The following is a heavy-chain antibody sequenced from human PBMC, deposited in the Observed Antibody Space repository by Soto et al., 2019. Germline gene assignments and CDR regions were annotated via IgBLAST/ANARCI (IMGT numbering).Heavy chain of an antibody. CDR1: GFTFSDYY. D-gene: IGHD3-10*01. CDR2: ISSSGSTI. Sequence: GVLRLSCAASGFTFSDYYMSWIRQAPGKGLEWVSYISSSGSTIYYADSVKGRFTISRDNAKNSLYLQMNSLRAEDTAVYYCARDRMTQLWFGELFHYYGMDVWGQGTTVTVSS. J-gene: IGHJ6*02. V-gene: IGHV3-11*01. CDR3: ARDRMTQLWFGELFHYYGMDV.